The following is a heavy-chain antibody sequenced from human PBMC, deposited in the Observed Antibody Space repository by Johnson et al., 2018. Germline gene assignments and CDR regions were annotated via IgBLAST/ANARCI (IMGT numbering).Heavy chain of an antibody. CDR1: GFTFSSYS. CDR2: ISSSSSYI. V-gene: IGHV3-21*01. Sequence: VQLVESGGGLVKPGGSLRLSCAASGFTFSSYSMNWVRQAPGKGLEWVSSISSSSSYIYYADSVKGRFTIPRNNAKNSLYLQMNSLGAEDTAVYYCASDPYTIFGAHNAFDIWGQGTMVTVSS. J-gene: IGHJ3*02. CDR3: ASDPYTIFGAHNAFDI. D-gene: IGHD3-3*01.